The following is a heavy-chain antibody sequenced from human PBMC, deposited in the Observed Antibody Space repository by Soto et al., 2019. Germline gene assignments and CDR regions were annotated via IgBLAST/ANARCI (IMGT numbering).Heavy chain of an antibody. CDR3: ATYANYNHY. D-gene: IGHD4-4*01. Sequence: QVQLQEWGPGLVKPSETLSLTCNVSGGSISSYYWSWIRQPPGKGLEWIGYVYYSGSTNYNPSLKSRVTISIDTSKNQFSLKLSSVTAADTAVYYCATYANYNHYWGQGTLVTVSS. CDR2: VYYSGST. V-gene: IGHV4-59*01. J-gene: IGHJ4*02. CDR1: GGSISSYY.